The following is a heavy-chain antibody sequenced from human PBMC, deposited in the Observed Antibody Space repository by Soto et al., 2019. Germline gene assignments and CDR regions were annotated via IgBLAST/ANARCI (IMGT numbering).Heavy chain of an antibody. CDR3: VRDGAKTLRDWFDP. CDR1: GASISGFY. J-gene: IGHJ5*02. D-gene: IGHD1-26*01. CDR2: IYATGTT. Sequence: SETLSLTXTVSGASISGFYWSWIRKSAGKGLEWIGRIYATGTTDYNPSLKSRVMMSVDTSKKQFSLKLRSVTAADTAVYYCVRDGAKTLRDWFDPWGQGISVTVSS. V-gene: IGHV4-4*07.